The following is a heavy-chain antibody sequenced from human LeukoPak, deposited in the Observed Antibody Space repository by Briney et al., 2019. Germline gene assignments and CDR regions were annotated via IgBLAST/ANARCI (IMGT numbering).Heavy chain of an antibody. Sequence: SVKVSCKASGGTFSSYAISWVRQAPGQGLEWMGGIIPTFGTANYAQKFQGRVTITADESTSTAYMELSSLRSEDTAVYYCARGRRYYYYMDVWGKGTTVTVSS. CDR2: IIPTFGTA. J-gene: IGHJ6*03. CDR3: ARGRRYYYYMDV. CDR1: GGTFSSYA. V-gene: IGHV1-69*13.